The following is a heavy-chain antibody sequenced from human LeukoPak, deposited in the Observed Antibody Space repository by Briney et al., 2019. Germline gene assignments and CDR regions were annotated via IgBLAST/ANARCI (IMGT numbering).Heavy chain of an antibody. D-gene: IGHD6-19*01. J-gene: IGHJ4*02. CDR1: GFTFSSYG. Sequence: LPGRSLRLSCAASGFTFSSYGMHWVRQAPGKGLEWVAVISYDGSNKYYADSVKGRFTISRDNSKNTLYLQMNSLRAEDTAVYYCAKDYWSVWQWLVPLDYWGQGTLVTVSS. CDR2: ISYDGSNK. CDR3: AKDYWSVWQWLVPLDY. V-gene: IGHV3-30*18.